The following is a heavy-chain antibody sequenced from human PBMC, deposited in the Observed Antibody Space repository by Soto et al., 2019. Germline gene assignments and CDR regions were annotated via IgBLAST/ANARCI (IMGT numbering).Heavy chain of an antibody. J-gene: IGHJ1*01. D-gene: IGHD3-22*01. V-gene: IGHV4-59*08. CDR2: IYYAGTT. CDR1: NGSISPNY. CDR3: ARLGAYYQAMDS. Sequence: SEILCLTCTLSNGSISPNYCSWIRQPPGKGLEWIGYIYYAGTTTYNPSLQSRVSISVDTSKNEVSLKLTSETAADTAVYFCARLGAYYQAMDSWGQGTLVTVSS.